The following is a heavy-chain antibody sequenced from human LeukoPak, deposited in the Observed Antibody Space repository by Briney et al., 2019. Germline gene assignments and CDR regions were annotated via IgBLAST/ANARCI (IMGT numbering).Heavy chain of an antibody. V-gene: IGHV3-30*04. Sequence: GGSLRLSCVASGFTFNSYSMHWVRQAPGKGLEWVAVTSYDGSNQYYADSVKGRFTISRDNSKNTLYLQMNSLRGEDTAMYYCAREHISGYFDYWGQGTLVTVSS. CDR3: AREHISGYFDY. J-gene: IGHJ4*02. CDR1: GFTFNSYS. CDR2: TSYDGSNQ. D-gene: IGHD6-19*01.